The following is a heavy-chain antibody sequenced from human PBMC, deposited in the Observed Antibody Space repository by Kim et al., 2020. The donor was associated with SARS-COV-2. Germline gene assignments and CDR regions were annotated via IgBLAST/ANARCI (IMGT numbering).Heavy chain of an antibody. CDR2: IDCGNGNA. Sequence: ASVKVSCKTSGHTFTRDSIHWVRQAPGQRFEWMGGIDCGNGNAIYSQNFQGRVTFTRDTSASTGYMELSSLRSEDSAVYYCLGGYYFDYWGQGPLVTVSS. V-gene: IGHV1-3*01. CDR3: LGGYYFDY. D-gene: IGHD2-15*01. CDR1: GHTFTRDS. J-gene: IGHJ4*02.